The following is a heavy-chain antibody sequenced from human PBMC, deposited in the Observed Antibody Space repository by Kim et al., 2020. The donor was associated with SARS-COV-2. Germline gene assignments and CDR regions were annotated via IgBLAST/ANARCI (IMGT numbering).Heavy chain of an antibody. D-gene: IGHD3-22*01. J-gene: IGHJ4*02. V-gene: IGHV3-30*18. CDR3: AKDRQYYYDSSGYSD. CDR1: GFTFSSYG. CDR2: ISYDGSNK. Sequence: GGSLRLSCAASGFTFSSYGMHWVRQAPGKGLEWVAVISYDGSNKYYADSVKGRFTISRDNSKNTLYLQMNSLRAEDTAVYYCAKDRQYYYDSSGYSDWGQGTLVTVSS.